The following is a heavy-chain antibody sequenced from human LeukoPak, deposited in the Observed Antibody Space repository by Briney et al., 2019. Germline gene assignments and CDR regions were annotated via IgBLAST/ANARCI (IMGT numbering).Heavy chain of an antibody. CDR1: GLTFSIYG. Sequence: GGSLRLSCAASGLTFSIYGMHLVRQAPGKGLEWVAVIANDGRDKKYVDSVKGRFTISRDNSKNTLYLQMDSLRAEDTAVYYCAKDGSIGAAKYYFDSWGQGTLVTVSS. D-gene: IGHD2-15*01. V-gene: IGHV3-30*18. J-gene: IGHJ4*02. CDR3: AKDGSIGAAKYYFDS. CDR2: IANDGRDK.